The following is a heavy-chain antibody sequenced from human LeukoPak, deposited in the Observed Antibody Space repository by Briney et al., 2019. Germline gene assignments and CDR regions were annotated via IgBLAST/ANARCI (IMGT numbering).Heavy chain of an antibody. CDR1: GFTFGTSA. CDR2: ITSGDGSP. Sequence: GGSLRLSCAASGFTFGTSAMSWVRQTPEKGLEWVSTITSGDGSPYYADSVKGRFTISRDNSNNVLYLQMNSLRAEDTAVYYCTKRGAYYVDYWGRGIPVTVSS. J-gene: IGHJ4*02. D-gene: IGHD3-16*01. V-gene: IGHV3-23*01. CDR3: TKRGAYYVDY.